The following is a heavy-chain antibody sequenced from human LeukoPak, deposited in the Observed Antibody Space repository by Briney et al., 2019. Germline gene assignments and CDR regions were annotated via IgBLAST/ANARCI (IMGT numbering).Heavy chain of an antibody. Sequence: GGSLRLSCASSGFTFSSYSMSWVRQAPGKGLEWVSTFSGSGGNTYYADSVKGRFTISRDNSKNTLYLQMNSLRAEDTAVYYCARVSESEWSFDLWGRGTLVTVSS. CDR1: GFTFSSYS. J-gene: IGHJ2*01. V-gene: IGHV3-23*01. CDR2: FSGSGGNT. D-gene: IGHD1-14*01. CDR3: ARVSESEWSFDL.